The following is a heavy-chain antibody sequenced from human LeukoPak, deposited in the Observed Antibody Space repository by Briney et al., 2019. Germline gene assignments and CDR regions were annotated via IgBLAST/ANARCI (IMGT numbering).Heavy chain of an antibody. CDR3: ASVYGSGSYSLCSGAFDI. Sequence: GESLKISCKGSGYSFTNYWIGWVRQMPGKGLEWMGIIYPGDSDTRYSPSFQGQVTISADKSISTAYLQWSSLKASDTAMYYCASVYGSGSYSLCSGAFDIWGQGTMVTVSS. D-gene: IGHD3-10*01. V-gene: IGHV5-51*01. CDR2: IYPGDSDT. J-gene: IGHJ3*02. CDR1: GYSFTNYW.